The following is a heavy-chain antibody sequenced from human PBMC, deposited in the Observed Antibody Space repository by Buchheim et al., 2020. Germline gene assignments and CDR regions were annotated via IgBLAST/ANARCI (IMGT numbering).Heavy chain of an antibody. CDR1: GGSFSGYY. J-gene: IGHJ6*02. V-gene: IGHV4-34*01. D-gene: IGHD3-16*01. CDR3: ARSGVMGYYYYGMDV. CDR2: INHSGST. Sequence: QVQLQQWGAGLLKPSETLSLTCAVYGGSFSGYYWSWIRQPPGKGLEWIGEINHSGSTNYNPSLKRRVTISVDTSKNQFSLKLSSVTAADTAVYYCARSGVMGYYYYGMDVWGQGTT.